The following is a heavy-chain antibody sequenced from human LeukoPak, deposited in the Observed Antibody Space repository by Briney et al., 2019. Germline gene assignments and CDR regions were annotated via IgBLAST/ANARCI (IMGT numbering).Heavy chain of an antibody. V-gene: IGHV3-21*01. J-gene: IGHJ5*02. CDR2: ISSSSSYI. D-gene: IGHD3-10*01. Sequence: PGGSLRLSCAASGFTFSSYSMNWVRQAPGKGLEWVSSISSSSSYIYYADSVKGRFTISRDNAENSLYLQMNSLRAEDTAVYYCARGRTELLWFGELVPRYNWFDPWGQGTLVTVSS. CDR3: ARGRTELLWFGELVPRYNWFDP. CDR1: GFTFSSYS.